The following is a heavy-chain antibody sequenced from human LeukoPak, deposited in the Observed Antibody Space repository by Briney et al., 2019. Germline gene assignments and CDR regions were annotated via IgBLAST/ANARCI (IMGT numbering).Heavy chain of an antibody. CDR2: FDPEDGET. CDR1: GYTFTEDA. Sequence: GAPVKVSCKASGYTFTEDAIIWVRQATGQGLEWMGGFDPEDGETIYAQKFQGRVAMTEDTSTDTAYMELSSLRSEDTAVYYCATGKVARLYEFDYWGQGTLVTVSS. D-gene: IGHD5-12*01. CDR3: ATGKVARLYEFDY. J-gene: IGHJ4*02. V-gene: IGHV1-24*01.